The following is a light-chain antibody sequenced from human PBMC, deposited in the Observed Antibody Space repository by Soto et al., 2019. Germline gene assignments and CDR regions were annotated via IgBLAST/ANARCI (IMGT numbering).Light chain of an antibody. CDR1: QSVGSNY. CDR3: QLYGGTPWT. V-gene: IGKV3-20*01. Sequence: EIVLTQSPGTLSLSPGDRGTLSCRASQSVGSNYLAWYQQKPGQAPRLLIYAASSRAPGIPARFSGSGSGTDFTLTISRLEPVDFEVYYCQLYGGTPWTFGQGTNVEIK. CDR2: AAS. J-gene: IGKJ1*01.